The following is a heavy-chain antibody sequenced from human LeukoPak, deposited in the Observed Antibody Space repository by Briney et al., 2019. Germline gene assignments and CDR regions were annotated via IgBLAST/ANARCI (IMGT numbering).Heavy chain of an antibody. D-gene: IGHD2-21*02. CDR3: ARHLRGSLTAIYYRYGMDV. Sequence: SETLSLTCTVSGGSISSHYWSWTRQPPGKGLEWIGYMYYSGSTNYNPSLKSLVSISVDTSKYQFSLKLSSVTAADTAVYYCARHLRGSLTAIYYRYGMDVWGQGTTVTISS. CDR2: MYYSGST. J-gene: IGHJ6*02. CDR1: GGSISSHY. V-gene: IGHV4-59*08.